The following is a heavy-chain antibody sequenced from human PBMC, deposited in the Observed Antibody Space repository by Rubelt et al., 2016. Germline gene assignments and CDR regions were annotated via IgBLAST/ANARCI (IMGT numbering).Heavy chain of an antibody. J-gene: IGHJ6*02. Sequence: EVQLLESGGVLVQPGGSLRVSCAASGFTFSRYAMNWVRQAPGKGLEWVSGISGGSGSTYYADSVKGRFTISRDNSKNTLYLQMNSLRAEDTAVYYCANSFRGDYVHASFYYGMDVWGQGTTVTVSS. CDR3: ANSFRGDYVHASFYYGMDV. D-gene: IGHD4-17*01. V-gene: IGHV3-23*01. CDR2: ISGGSGST. CDR1: GFTFSRYA.